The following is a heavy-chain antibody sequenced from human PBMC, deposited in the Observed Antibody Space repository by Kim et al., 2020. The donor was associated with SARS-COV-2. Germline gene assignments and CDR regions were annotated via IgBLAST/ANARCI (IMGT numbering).Heavy chain of an antibody. CDR3: ATEMAEDSSSLSFDY. J-gene: IGHJ4*02. D-gene: IGHD6-13*01. Sequence: SETLSLTCTVSGGSVSSGSYYWSWIRQPPGKGLEWIGYIYYSGSTNYNPSLKSRVTISVDTSKNQFSLKLSSVTAADTAVYYCATEMAEDSSSLSFDYWGQGTLVTVSS. V-gene: IGHV4-61*01. CDR2: IYYSGST. CDR1: GGSVSSGSYY.